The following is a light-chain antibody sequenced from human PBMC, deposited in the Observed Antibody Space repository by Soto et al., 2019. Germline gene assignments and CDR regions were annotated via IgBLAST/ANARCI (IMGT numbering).Light chain of an antibody. J-gene: IGKJ3*01. Sequence: IQLTQSPSSLSASVGDRVTITCRASQGISSYLAWYQQKPGKAPKLLIYAASTLQSGVPSRFSGSGSGTDFTLTISSLQPEDFATYYCQPLNSYPLFTFGPGTKVDIK. CDR3: QPLNSYPLFT. CDR2: AAS. V-gene: IGKV1-9*01. CDR1: QGISSY.